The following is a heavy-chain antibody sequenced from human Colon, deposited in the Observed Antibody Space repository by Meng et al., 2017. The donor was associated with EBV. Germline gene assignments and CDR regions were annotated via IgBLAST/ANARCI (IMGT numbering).Heavy chain of an antibody. V-gene: IGHV4-34*01. D-gene: IGHD1-26*01. CDR1: GGSFSGYY. J-gene: IGHJ4*02. CDR2: ITHRGST. Sequence: QVQLQQWGAGLLKLSETLSLTCAVYGGSFSGYYWTWIRQPPGKGLEWIGEITHRGSTNYNPFLKSRVTISVDTSKKQFSLKLTSVTAADTAVYYCASSHSSKVGARRLDYWGQGTLVTVSS. CDR3: ASSHSSKVGARRLDY.